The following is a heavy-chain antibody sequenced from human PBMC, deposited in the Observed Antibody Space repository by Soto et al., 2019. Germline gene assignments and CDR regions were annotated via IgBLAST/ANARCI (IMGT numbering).Heavy chain of an antibody. D-gene: IGHD4-4*01. Sequence: QVQLVQSGAEVRKPGASVKVSCKAAGYIFTSYYIHWVRLAPGQGLEWMGVINPGDGSTIYAEKFQGRVTMTRDTSTSTVYMEVSSLSSEDTAVYYCDREEMPTVNNYYYYMDVWGKGTTVTVSS. J-gene: IGHJ6*03. CDR1: GYIFTSYY. V-gene: IGHV1-46*03. CDR2: INPGDGST. CDR3: DREEMPTVNNYYYYMDV.